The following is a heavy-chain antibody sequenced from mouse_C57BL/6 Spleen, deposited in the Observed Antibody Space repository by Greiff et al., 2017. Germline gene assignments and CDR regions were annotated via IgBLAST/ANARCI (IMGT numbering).Heavy chain of an antibody. V-gene: IGHV3-6*01. D-gene: IGHD1-1*01. J-gene: IGHJ2*01. CDR1: GYSITSGYY. Sequence: EVKLQESGPGLVKPSQSLSLTCSVTGYSITSGYYWNWIRQFPGNKLEWMGYISYDGSNNYNPSLKNRISITRDTSKNQFFLKLNSVTTEDTATYYCARDRGSSYDYWGQGTTLTVSS. CDR3: ARDRGSSYDY. CDR2: ISYDGSN.